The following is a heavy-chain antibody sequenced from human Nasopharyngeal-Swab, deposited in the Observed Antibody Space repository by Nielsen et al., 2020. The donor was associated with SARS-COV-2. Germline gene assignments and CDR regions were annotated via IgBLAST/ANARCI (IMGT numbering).Heavy chain of an antibody. CDR3: ARARRNFVVVSAFDY. Sequence: RQAPGKGLERIGYIYYSGSTYYNPPLKSRVTISVDTSKNQFSLKLSSVTAADTAVYYCARARRNFVVVSAFDYWGQGTLVTVSS. V-gene: IGHV4-31*02. D-gene: IGHD2-21*02. CDR2: IYYSGST. J-gene: IGHJ4*02.